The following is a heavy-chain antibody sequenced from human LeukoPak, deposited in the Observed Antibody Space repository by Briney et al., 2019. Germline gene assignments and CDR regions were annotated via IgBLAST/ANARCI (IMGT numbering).Heavy chain of an antibody. CDR1: GFSFGDYS. V-gene: IGHV3-49*04. CDR3: TSQLQLLTFFDY. Sequence: GGSLRLSYTASGFSFGDYSMNWVRQAPGKGLEWVGFIRSEAYGGTTQYAASVKGRFTISRDDSKSIAYLQMNSLKTEDTAVYYCTSQLQLLTFFDYWGQGTLVTVSS. CDR2: IRSEAYGGTT. D-gene: IGHD6-13*01. J-gene: IGHJ4*02.